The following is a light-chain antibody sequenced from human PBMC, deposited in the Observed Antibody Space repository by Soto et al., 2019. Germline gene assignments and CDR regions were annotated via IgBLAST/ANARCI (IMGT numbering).Light chain of an antibody. Sequence: DIQMTQSPSSLSASVGDRVIITCRASQTISSHLNWYQQKPGKAPNLLVYAASSLQSGVPSRFTGSGSGTDFTLTISSLQPEDFATYFCQQSYTTPITFGQGTRLESK. J-gene: IGKJ5*01. CDR3: QQSYTTPIT. CDR1: QTISSH. V-gene: IGKV1-39*01. CDR2: AAS.